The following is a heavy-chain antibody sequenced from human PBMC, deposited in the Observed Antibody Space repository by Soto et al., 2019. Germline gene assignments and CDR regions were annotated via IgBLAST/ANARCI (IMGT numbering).Heavy chain of an antibody. CDR1: GASVNSNNW. Sequence: QVQLQESGPGLVRPSGTLSLTCAVSGASVNSNNWWTWVRQSPGAGLEWIGEVFHTGTTNYSPSLKSRVTLSVDKAKNQFSLTLTSVTAAATGVFFCARGRQTITALDVWGQGTVVTVSS. D-gene: IGHD3-10*01. V-gene: IGHV4-4*02. CDR3: ARGRQTITALDV. J-gene: IGHJ3*01. CDR2: VFHTGTT.